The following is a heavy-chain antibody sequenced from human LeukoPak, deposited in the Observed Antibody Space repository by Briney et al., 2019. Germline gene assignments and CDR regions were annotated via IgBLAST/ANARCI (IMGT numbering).Heavy chain of an antibody. Sequence: SETLSLTCILSGYSISRGYYWGWIRQPPGKGLGWIGRINHSGSSYYNPTLKSRVTISVDTSKNQFSLKLSSVTAADTAVYYCARTQAGELLWFGENWGQGTLVTVSS. CDR1: GYSISRGYY. D-gene: IGHD3-10*01. CDR2: INHSGSS. J-gene: IGHJ4*02. CDR3: ARTQAGELLWFGEN. V-gene: IGHV4-38-2*02.